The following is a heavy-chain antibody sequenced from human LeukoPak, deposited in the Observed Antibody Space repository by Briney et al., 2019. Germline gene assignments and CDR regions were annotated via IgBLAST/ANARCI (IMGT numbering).Heavy chain of an antibody. CDR1: GFTFSSYS. Sequence: GGSLRLSCAASGFTFSSYSINWVRQAPGKGPEWISYISSSSDTIKYADSVKGRFTISRDNSKNTLYLEMNSLRVEDTAVYYCSCDGAYGSGSSPPYYYYMDVWGKGTTVTVSS. D-gene: IGHD3-10*01. CDR3: SCDGAYGSGSSPPYYYYMDV. CDR2: ISSSSDTI. V-gene: IGHV3-48*01. J-gene: IGHJ6*03.